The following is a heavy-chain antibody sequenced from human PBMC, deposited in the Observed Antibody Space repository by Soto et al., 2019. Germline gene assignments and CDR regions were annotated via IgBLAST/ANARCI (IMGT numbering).Heavy chain of an antibody. J-gene: IGHJ6*02. CDR3: AISIGHYDFWSGYYILGEFSGHYYYYYGMDV. Sequence: ASVKVSCKASGYTFTSYGISWVRQAPGQGLEWMGWISAYNGNTNYAQKLQGRVTITTDTSTSTAYMELSSLRSEDTAVYYCAISIGHYDFWSGYYILGEFSGHYYYYYGMDVWGQGTTVTVSS. D-gene: IGHD3-3*01. V-gene: IGHV1-18*01. CDR2: ISAYNGNT. CDR1: GYTFTSYG.